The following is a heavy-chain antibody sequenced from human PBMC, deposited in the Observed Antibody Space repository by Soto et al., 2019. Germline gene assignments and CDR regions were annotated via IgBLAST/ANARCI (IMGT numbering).Heavy chain of an antibody. D-gene: IGHD4-4*01. Sequence: GGSLRLSCAASGFTFGSYAMSWVGQAPGKGLEWVSAISGSGGSTYYADSVKGRFTISRDNSKNTLYLQMNSLRAEDTAVYYCAKVGDSNYGYLYYYYGMDFCGQGTTVPVSS. CDR1: GFTFGSYA. J-gene: IGHJ6*02. V-gene: IGHV3-23*01. CDR3: AKVGDSNYGYLYYYYGMDF. CDR2: ISGSGGST.